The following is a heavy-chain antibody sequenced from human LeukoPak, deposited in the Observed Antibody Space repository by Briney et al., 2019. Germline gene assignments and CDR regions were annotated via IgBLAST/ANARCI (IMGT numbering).Heavy chain of an antibody. D-gene: IGHD2-2*01. CDR2: INHSGST. CDR1: GGSFSGYY. V-gene: IGHV4-34*01. J-gene: IGHJ4*02. Sequence: SETLSLTCAVYGGSFSGYYWSWIRQPPGKGLEWIGEINHSGSTNYNPSLKSRVTISVDTSKNQFSLKLSSVTAADTAVYYCARASPGYCSSTSCYSVRGVISTSNDYWGQGTLVTVSS. CDR3: ARASPGYCSSTSCYSVRGVISTSNDY.